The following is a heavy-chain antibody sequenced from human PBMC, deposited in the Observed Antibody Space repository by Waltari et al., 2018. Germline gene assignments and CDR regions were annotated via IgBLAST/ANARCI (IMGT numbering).Heavy chain of an antibody. CDR1: ELTFSSYA. V-gene: IGHV3-30*04. CDR3: ARDYCDRTNCHGMDV. Sequence: QAQLVESGGGVVQPGRSLRLSCAASELTFSSYAMHWVRQAPGKGLELVAVISYNGRNIYYVDTVKGRFTISRDNSKKMLYLQMNSLRAEDTAVYYCARDYCDRTNCHGMDVWGQGTTVTVSS. D-gene: IGHD3-22*01. J-gene: IGHJ6*02. CDR2: ISYNGRNI.